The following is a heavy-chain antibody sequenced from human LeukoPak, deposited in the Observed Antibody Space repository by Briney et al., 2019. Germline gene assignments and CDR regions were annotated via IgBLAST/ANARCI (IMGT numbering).Heavy chain of an antibody. V-gene: IGHV1-46*01. D-gene: IGHD3-10*01. Sequence: GASVKVSCKASGYTFTSYYMHWVRQAPGQGLEWMGIINPSGGSTSYAQKFQGRVTMTRDTSTSTVYMELSSLRSEDTAVYYCARVRWDYYGSGSYRSDAFDIWGQGTMVTVSS. J-gene: IGHJ3*02. CDR2: INPSGGST. CDR3: ARVRWDYYGSGSYRSDAFDI. CDR1: GYTFTSYY.